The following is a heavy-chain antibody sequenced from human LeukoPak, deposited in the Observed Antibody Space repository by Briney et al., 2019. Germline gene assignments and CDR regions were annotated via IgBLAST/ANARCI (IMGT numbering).Heavy chain of an antibody. CDR3: ASSTGDGYNGLDY. CDR2: IYYSGST. J-gene: IGHJ4*02. D-gene: IGHD5-24*01. CDR1: GASISSYY. Sequence: SETLSLTCTDSGASISSYYWSWIRQPPGKGLEWIGYIYYSGSTNYNPSLKSGVTISVDTSKNQFSLKLSSVTAADTAVYYCASSTGDGYNGLDYWGQGTLVTVSS. V-gene: IGHV4-59*01.